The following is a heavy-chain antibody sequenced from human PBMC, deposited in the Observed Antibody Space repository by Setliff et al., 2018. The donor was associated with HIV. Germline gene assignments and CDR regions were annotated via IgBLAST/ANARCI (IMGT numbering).Heavy chain of an antibody. D-gene: IGHD2-15*01. J-gene: IGHJ5*02. V-gene: IGHV1-46*01. CDR1: GYTFTSYY. CDR3: ARVRYCSGGSCYGGEYWFDP. CDR2: IHPSGGST. Sequence: GASVKVSCKASGYTFTSYYIHWVRQAPGQGLERMGVIHPSGGSTSYAQSFQDRVTMTRDTSTSTVYMELSSLRSEDTAVYYCARVRYCSGGSCYGGEYWFDPWGQGTLVTVAS.